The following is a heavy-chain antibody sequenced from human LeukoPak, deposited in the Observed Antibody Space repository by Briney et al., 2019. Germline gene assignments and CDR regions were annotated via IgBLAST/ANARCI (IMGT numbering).Heavy chain of an antibody. CDR2: INHSGIT. CDR3: ARDLSHIVVVTAIPYYFDY. CDR1: GGSFNDYY. D-gene: IGHD2-21*02. J-gene: IGHJ4*02. Sequence: SETLSLTCGVLGGSFNDYYWAWIRQAHGQGLEWIGEINHSGITKYSPALKSRVTISVDTSKSRFSLKLSSVTAADTAVYYCARDLSHIVVVTAIPYYFDYWGQGTLVTVSS. V-gene: IGHV4-34*01.